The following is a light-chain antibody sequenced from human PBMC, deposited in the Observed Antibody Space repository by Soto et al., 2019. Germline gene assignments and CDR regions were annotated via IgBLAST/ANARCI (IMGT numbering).Light chain of an antibody. CDR3: QQRSDYSRT. CDR2: KAS. Sequence: DIQMTPAPSTPSASLGNRGNIPFRAKQNIKSWLAWYQHKPGKAPKLLIYKASSLESGVPSRFSGSGSGTEFTLTISCLQPDDFATYYCQQRSDYSRTFGQGTKV. CDR1: QNIKSW. J-gene: IGKJ1*01. V-gene: IGKV1-5*03.